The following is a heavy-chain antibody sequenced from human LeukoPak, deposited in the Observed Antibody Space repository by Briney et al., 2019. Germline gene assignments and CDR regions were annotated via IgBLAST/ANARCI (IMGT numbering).Heavy chain of an antibody. CDR3: ARGLYCSGGSCYAFDY. J-gene: IGHJ4*02. CDR1: GFTFSDYY. Sequence: PGGSLRLSCAASGFTFSDYYMSWIRQAPGKGLEWVSYISSSGSTIYYADSVKGRFTIPRDNAKNSLYLQMNSLRAEDTAVSYCARGLYCSGGSCYAFDYWGQGTLVTVSS. V-gene: IGHV3-11*01. CDR2: ISSSGSTI. D-gene: IGHD2-15*01.